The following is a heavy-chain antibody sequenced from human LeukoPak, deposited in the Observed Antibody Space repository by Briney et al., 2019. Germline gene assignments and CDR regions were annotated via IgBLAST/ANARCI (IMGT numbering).Heavy chain of an antibody. CDR3: ARGGGRGYYDSSGYGLH. CDR2: ISYDGSNK. Sequence: GGSLRLSCAASGFTFSSYGMHWVRQAPGKGLEWVAVISYDGSNKYYADSVKGRFTISRDNSKNTLYLQMNSLRAEDTAVYYCARGGGRGYYDSSGYGLHWGQGTLVTVSS. V-gene: IGHV3-30*03. CDR1: GFTFSSYG. J-gene: IGHJ4*02. D-gene: IGHD3-22*01.